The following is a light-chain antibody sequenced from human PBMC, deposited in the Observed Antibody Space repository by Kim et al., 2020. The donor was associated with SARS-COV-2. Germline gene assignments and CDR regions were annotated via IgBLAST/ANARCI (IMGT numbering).Light chain of an antibody. CDR1: SLRSYY. CDR3: NSRDSSGNHWV. Sequence: LVQTVRITCQGDSLRSYYASWYQQKPGQAPLLVIYGKNNRPSGIPDRFSGSSSGNTASLTITGAQAEDEADYYCNSRDSSGNHWVFGGGTQLTVL. CDR2: GKN. V-gene: IGLV3-19*01. J-gene: IGLJ3*02.